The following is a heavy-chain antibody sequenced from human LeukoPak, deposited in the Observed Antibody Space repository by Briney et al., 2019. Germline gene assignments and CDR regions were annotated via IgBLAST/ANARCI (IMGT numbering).Heavy chain of an antibody. CDR2: IYHTGAT. D-gene: IGHD6-19*01. CDR3: ARYGVSGWVIDN. Sequence: SETLSLTCTVSGASISSYYWTWIRQSPGQGLERIGYIYHTGATTYNPSLKSRVTMSIDTSKKQFSLKLTSVTAADTAVYFCARYGVSGWVIDNWGQGTLVTVSS. V-gene: IGHV4-59*08. J-gene: IGHJ4*02. CDR1: GASISSYY.